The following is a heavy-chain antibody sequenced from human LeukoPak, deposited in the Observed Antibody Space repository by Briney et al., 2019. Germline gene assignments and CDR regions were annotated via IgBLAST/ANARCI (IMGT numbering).Heavy chain of an antibody. Sequence: GGSLRLSCVVSGFTFSTYWMSWVRQAPGKGLEWVANIKQDGSQEYYVDSVKGRFTISRDDAKNSLYLQMNSLRAEDTAVYYCARESIAVAGILLDWFDPWGQGTLVTVSS. J-gene: IGHJ5*02. V-gene: IGHV3-7*01. CDR1: GFTFSTYW. CDR2: IKQDGSQE. D-gene: IGHD6-19*01. CDR3: ARESIAVAGILLDWFDP.